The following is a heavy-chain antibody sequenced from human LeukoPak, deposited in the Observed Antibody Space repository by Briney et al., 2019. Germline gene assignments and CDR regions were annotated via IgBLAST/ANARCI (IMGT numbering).Heavy chain of an antibody. CDR3: ARARASKAGRRATAFDI. V-gene: IGHV4-34*01. CDR1: GGSFSGYY. CDR2: INHSGST. J-gene: IGHJ3*02. D-gene: IGHD6-19*01. Sequence: SETLSLTCAVYGGSFSGYYWSWIRQPPGKGLEWIGEINHSGSTNCNPSLKSRVTISVDTSKNQFSLKLSSVTAADTAVYYCARARASKAGRRATAFDIWGQGTMVTVSS.